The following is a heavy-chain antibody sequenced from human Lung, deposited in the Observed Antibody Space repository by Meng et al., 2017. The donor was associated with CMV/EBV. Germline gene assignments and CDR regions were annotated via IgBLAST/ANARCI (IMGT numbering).Heavy chain of an antibody. CDR1: GGSISRGGFY. J-gene: IGHJ5*02. CDR3: VRTNYGDYNWFDP. Sequence: LRLEWGPGMVKPSKNLSLTGTVYGGSISRGGFYWSWIRQHPGKGLEWIGYIYYSGSTYYNPSLRSRVAISIDTSKNQFSLKLTSVTAAETAVYFCVRTNYGDYNWFDPWGQGTLVTVSS. D-gene: IGHD4-17*01. V-gene: IGHV4-31*03. CDR2: IYYSGST.